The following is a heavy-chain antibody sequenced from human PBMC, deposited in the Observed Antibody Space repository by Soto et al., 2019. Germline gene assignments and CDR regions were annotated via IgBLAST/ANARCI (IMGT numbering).Heavy chain of an antibody. CDR1: GFSLSTSGMC. J-gene: IGHJ6*04. V-gene: IGHV2-70*01. CDR2: IDWDDDK. Sequence: SGPTLVNPTQTLTLTCTFSGFSLSTSGMCVSWIRQPPGKALEWLALIDWDDDKYYSTSLKTRLTISKDTSKNQVVLTMTNMDPVDTATYYCARIPLHYDSSGYPTRLVYGMDVWGKGSTVTVSS. CDR3: ARIPLHYDSSGYPTRLVYGMDV. D-gene: IGHD3-22*01.